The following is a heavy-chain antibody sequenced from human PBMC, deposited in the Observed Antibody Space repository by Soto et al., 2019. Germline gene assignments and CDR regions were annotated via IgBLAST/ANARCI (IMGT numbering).Heavy chain of an antibody. CDR2: INPNSGGT. CDR1: GYTFTGYY. D-gene: IGHD4-17*01. V-gene: IGHV1-2*02. J-gene: IGHJ4*02. CDR3: AREGSNYGGHCYFAY. Sequence: ASVKVSCKASGYTFTGYYMHWVRQAPGQGLEWMGWINPNSGGTNYAQKFQGRVTMTRDTSISTAYMELSRLRSDDTAVYYCAREGSNYGGHCYFAYWGQGTLVSVSS.